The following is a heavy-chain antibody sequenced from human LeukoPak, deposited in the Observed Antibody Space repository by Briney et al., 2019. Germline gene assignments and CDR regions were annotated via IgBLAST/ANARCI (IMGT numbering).Heavy chain of an antibody. Sequence: PGGSLRLSCAASGFTFSSYRMNWVRQAPGKGLEWVSSISSGSSYIYYADSVKGRFTISRDNAKNSLYLQMNSLRAEDTAVYYFARGSWDLGVAVHIWGPGTMITVS. J-gene: IGHJ3*02. CDR2: ISSGSSYI. CDR1: GFTFSSYR. CDR3: ARGSWDLGVAVHI. D-gene: IGHD6-19*01. V-gene: IGHV3-21*01.